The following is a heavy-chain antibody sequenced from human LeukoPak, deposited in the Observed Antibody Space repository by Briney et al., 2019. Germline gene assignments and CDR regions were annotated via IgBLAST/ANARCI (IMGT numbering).Heavy chain of an antibody. CDR3: ARNIAAHYYYYMDV. D-gene: IGHD6-13*01. CDR2: INSDGSSK. J-gene: IGHJ6*03. Sequence: PGGSLRLSCAASGFTFSSYWMHWVRQAPGKGLVWVSRINSDGSSKSYADSVKGRFTISRDNAKNTLYLQMNSLRAEDTAVYYCARNIAAHYYYYMDVWGKGTTVTVSS. CDR1: GFTFSSYW. V-gene: IGHV3-74*01.